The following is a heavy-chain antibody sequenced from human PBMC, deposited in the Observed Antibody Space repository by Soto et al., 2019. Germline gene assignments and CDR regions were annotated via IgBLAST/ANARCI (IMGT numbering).Heavy chain of an antibody. CDR3: ARGRAKAHFYYGMDV. J-gene: IGHJ6*02. Sequence: QVQMVQSGAEVKKPGSSLKVSCKASGGTFSGYGISWVQQAPGQGLEWMGGIIPIFGTTNYAQNFRDRVTISADEARSTVYMDLSSLRTDDTAVYYCARGRAKAHFYYGMDVWGQGTAVTVSS. CDR2: IIPIFGTT. V-gene: IGHV1-69*01. CDR1: GGTFSGYG.